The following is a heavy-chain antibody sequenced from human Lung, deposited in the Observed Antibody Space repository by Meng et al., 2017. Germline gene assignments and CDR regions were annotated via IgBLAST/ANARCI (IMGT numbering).Heavy chain of an antibody. D-gene: IGHD1-1*01. CDR2: IKSKTDGETP. CDR1: GCYSPNAW. V-gene: IGHV3-15*01. CDR3: NWNDLGDY. Sequence: GQLEGYGGGSAKPGESLSLSCETSGCYSPNAWSGWVSQAPGKGLEWVTSIKSKTDGETPDYAATVKGRFTISRDDSKNRLYLQMNSLKTEDTAVYYCNWNDLGDYWGQGALVTVSS. J-gene: IGHJ4*02.